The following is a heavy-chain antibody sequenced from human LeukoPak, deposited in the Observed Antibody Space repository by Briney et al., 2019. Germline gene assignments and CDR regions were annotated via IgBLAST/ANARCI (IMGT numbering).Heavy chain of an antibody. Sequence: SETLSLTCAVYGGSFSGYYWSWIRQPPGKGLEWIGEINHSGSTNYNPSLKSRVTISVDTSKNQFSLKLSFVTAADTAVYYCARSSGYSYGRRWFDYWGQGTLVTVSS. D-gene: IGHD5-18*01. V-gene: IGHV4-34*01. J-gene: IGHJ4*02. CDR1: GGSFSGYY. CDR2: INHSGST. CDR3: ARSSGYSYGRRWFDY.